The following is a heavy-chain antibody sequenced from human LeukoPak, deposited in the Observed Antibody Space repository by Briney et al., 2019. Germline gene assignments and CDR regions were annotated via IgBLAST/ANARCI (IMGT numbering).Heavy chain of an antibody. D-gene: IGHD5-24*01. J-gene: IGHJ4*02. V-gene: IGHV5-10-1*01. Sequence: GESLKISCKGSGYSFPTYWINWVRQMPGKGLEWMGRIDPSDSYTNYSPSFQGHVTISADKSSSTAHLQWSSLKASDTAMYYCARLEMEMATVYFDYWGQGILVTVSS. CDR2: IDPSDSYT. CDR3: ARLEMEMATVYFDY. CDR1: GYSFPTYW.